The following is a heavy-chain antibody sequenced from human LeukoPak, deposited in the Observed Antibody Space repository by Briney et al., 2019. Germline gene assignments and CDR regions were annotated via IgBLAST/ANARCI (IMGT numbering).Heavy chain of an antibody. CDR3: ARDYLLVRGVIIGY. V-gene: IGHV1-46*01. CDR2: INPSGGST. Sequence: GESLKISCKGSGYSFTSYWIGWVRQAPGQGLEWMGIINPSGGSTSYAQKFQGRVTMTRDTSTSTVYMELSSLRSEDTAVYYCARDYLLVRGVIIGYWGQGTLVTVSS. CDR1: GYSFTSYW. D-gene: IGHD3-10*01. J-gene: IGHJ4*02.